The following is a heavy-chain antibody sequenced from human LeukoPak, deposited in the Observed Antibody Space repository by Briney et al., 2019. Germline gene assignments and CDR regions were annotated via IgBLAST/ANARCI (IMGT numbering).Heavy chain of an antibody. D-gene: IGHD5/OR15-5a*01. CDR2: IKSDGTGA. CDR3: VRGGINSVLDY. Sequence: GGSLRLSCAASGFTFSFFWMHWVRQTPGKGLVWVSRIKSDGTGAIYADSVKGRFTISRDNARNTVYVQMNSLRAEDTAIYYCVRGGINSVLDYWGQGTLVTVSS. J-gene: IGHJ4*02. V-gene: IGHV3-74*01. CDR1: GFTFSFFW.